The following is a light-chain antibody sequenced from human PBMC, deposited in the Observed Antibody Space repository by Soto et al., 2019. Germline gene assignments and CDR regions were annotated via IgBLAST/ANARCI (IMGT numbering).Light chain of an antibody. CDR3: AAWDDPLSGPYVV. CDR1: SSNIGSNY. CDR2: TNH. Sequence: QSVLTQPPSASGTPGQRVTISCSGSSSNIGSNYVYWYQQLPGTAPKLLIYTNHQRPSGVPDRFSGSKSGTSASLAISGLRSEDEADYYCAAWDDPLSGPYVVFGGGTKLTVL. J-gene: IGLJ2*01. V-gene: IGLV1-47*01.